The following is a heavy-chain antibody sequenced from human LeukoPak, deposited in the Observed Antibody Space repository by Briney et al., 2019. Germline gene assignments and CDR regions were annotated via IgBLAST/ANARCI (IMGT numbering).Heavy chain of an antibody. CDR1: GYTFIAYF. CDR2: ISAYNGNT. D-gene: IGHD3-3*01. V-gene: IGHV1-18*04. CDR3: ARDIYSVTIFGVVIIQDY. Sequence: ASVKVSCKASGYTFIAYFFHWVRQAPGQGLEWMGWISAYNGNTNYAQKLQGRVTMTTDTSTSTAYMELRSLRSDDTAVYYCARDIYSVTIFGVVIIQDYWGQGTLVTVSS. J-gene: IGHJ4*02.